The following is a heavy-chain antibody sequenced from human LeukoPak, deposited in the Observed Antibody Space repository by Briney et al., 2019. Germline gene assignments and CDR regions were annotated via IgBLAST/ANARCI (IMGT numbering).Heavy chain of an antibody. V-gene: IGHV1-8*03. Sequence: ASVKVSCKASGYIFTGYYIHWVRQATGQGLEWMGWMNPYSGNTGYAQNFQGRITITRNTSISTAYMELSSLRSEDTAVYYCARTQQLVLRSPLDPWGQGTLVTVSS. D-gene: IGHD6-13*01. CDR3: ARTQQLVLRSPLDP. CDR2: MNPYSGNT. J-gene: IGHJ5*02. CDR1: GYIFTGYY.